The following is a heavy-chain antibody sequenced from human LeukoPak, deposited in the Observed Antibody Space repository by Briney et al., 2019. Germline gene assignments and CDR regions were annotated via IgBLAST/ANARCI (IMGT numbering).Heavy chain of an antibody. D-gene: IGHD3-22*01. V-gene: IGHV3-64D*09. Sequence: GGSLRLSCSASGFTFSTYFMLWVRQAPGKGLEYVSAISSNGGSTYYADSVKGRFTISRDNSKNTLYLQMSSLRAEDTAVYHCVKDDSYYYDSSGYPHWGQGTLVTVSS. CDR1: GFTFSTYF. CDR3: VKDDSYYYDSSGYPH. J-gene: IGHJ4*02. CDR2: ISSNGGST.